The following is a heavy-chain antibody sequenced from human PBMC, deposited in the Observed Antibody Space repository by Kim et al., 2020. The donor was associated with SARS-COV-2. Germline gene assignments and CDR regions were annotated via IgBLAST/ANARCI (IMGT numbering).Heavy chain of an antibody. CDR3: AKLRYFDWLPTTQYYFDY. D-gene: IGHD3-9*01. V-gene: IGHV3-23*01. Sequence: KARLTISRDNSKNTQYLQMNSLRAEDTAVYYCAKLRYFDWLPTTQYYFDYWGQGTLVTVSS. J-gene: IGHJ4*02.